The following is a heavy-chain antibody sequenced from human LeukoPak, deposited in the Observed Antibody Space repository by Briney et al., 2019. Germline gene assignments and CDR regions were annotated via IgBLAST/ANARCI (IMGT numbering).Heavy chain of an antibody. CDR3: ARRTIGYCSGGSCYSEPLDY. D-gene: IGHD2-15*01. Sequence: GGSLRLSCAASGFTFSDYYMSWIRQAPGKGLEWGSYISSSSSYTNYADSVKGRFTISRDTAKNSLYLQMNSLRAEDTAVYYCARRTIGYCSGGSCYSEPLDYWGQGTLVTVSS. CDR1: GFTFSDYY. J-gene: IGHJ4*02. V-gene: IGHV3-11*06. CDR2: ISSSSSYT.